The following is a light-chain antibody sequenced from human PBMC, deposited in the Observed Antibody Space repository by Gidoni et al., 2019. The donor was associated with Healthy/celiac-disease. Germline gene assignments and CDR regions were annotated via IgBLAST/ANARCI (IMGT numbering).Light chain of an antibody. Sequence: DIQMTQSPSSLSASVGDRVTITCRASQGISNYLAGYQQKPGKVPKLLIYAASTLQSGVPSRFSGSGSGTDFTLTISSLQPEDVATYYCQKYNSAHLLTFGGGTKVEIK. V-gene: IGKV1-27*01. CDR2: AAS. CDR3: QKYNSAHLLT. CDR1: QGISNY. J-gene: IGKJ4*01.